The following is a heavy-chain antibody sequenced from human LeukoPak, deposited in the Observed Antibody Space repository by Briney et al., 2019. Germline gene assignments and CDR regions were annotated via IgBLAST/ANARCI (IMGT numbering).Heavy chain of an antibody. Sequence: GSLRLSCAASGFTFSSYAMHWVRQAPGKGLEWVAVISYDGSNKYYADSVKGRFTISRDNSKNTLYLQMNSLRAEDTAVYYCARGIAVAGPPSDYWGQGTLVTVSS. CDR3: ARGIAVAGPPSDY. D-gene: IGHD6-19*01. CDR1: GFTFSSYA. V-gene: IGHV3-30-3*01. J-gene: IGHJ4*02. CDR2: ISYDGSNK.